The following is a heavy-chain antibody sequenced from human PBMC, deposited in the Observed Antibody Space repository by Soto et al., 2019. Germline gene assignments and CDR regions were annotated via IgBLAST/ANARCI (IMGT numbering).Heavy chain of an antibody. Sequence: SETLSLTCSVSGGSISSGGYYWSWIRQHPGKGLEWIGYIYYSGSTYYNPSLKSRVTISVDTSKNQFSLKLSSVTAADTAVYYCARTPYYDILTGYYDYWGQGTLVTVSS. CDR2: IYYSGST. CDR1: GGSISSGGYY. CDR3: ARTPYYDILTGYYDY. J-gene: IGHJ4*02. D-gene: IGHD3-9*01. V-gene: IGHV4-31*03.